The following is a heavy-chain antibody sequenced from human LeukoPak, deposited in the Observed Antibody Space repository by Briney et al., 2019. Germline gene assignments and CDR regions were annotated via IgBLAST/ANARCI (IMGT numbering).Heavy chain of an antibody. CDR2: MYSGGST. Sequence: GGSLRLSCAASGFTVSSSYISWVRQAPGKGLEWVSVMYSGGSTYYADSVKGRFTISRDNSKNTLYLQMNSLRAEDTAVYYCARVDYGDYGFDYWGQGTLVTVSS. CDR3: ARVDYGDYGFDY. D-gene: IGHD4-17*01. CDR1: GFTVSSSY. V-gene: IGHV3-66*01. J-gene: IGHJ4*02.